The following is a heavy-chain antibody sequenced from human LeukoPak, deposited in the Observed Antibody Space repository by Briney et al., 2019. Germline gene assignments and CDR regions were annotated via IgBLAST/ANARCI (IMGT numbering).Heavy chain of an antibody. CDR2: IYYSGTT. CDR3: ARYILAARNFDY. CDR1: GFTFSSYV. D-gene: IGHD6-6*01. J-gene: IGHJ4*02. Sequence: GSLRLSCAASGFTFSSYVMTWVRQPPGKGLEWIGSIYYSGTTFYNPSLKSRVTISIDTSKNQFSLKLSSVTAADTAVYYCARYILAARNFDYWGQETLVTVSS. V-gene: IGHV4-38-2*01.